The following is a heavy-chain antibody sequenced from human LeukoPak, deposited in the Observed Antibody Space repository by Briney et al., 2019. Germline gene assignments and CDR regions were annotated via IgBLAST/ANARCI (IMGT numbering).Heavy chain of an antibody. CDR3: AKDREEDMATITLSDS. J-gene: IGHJ4*02. CDR2: ISGSAHRT. CDR1: GFTFSSYA. D-gene: IGHD5-24*01. Sequence: GGSLRLSCAASGFTFSSYAMSWVRQAPGKGLEWVAAISGSAHRTYYADSVEGRFTVSRDNSENTLYLQLSSLRAEDTAMYYCAKDREEDMATITLSDSWGQGTLVTVSS. V-gene: IGHV3-23*01.